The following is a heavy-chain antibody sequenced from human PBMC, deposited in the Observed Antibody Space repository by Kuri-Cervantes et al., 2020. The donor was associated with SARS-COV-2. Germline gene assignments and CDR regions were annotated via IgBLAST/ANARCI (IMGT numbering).Heavy chain of an antibody. CDR1: GGSFSGYY. J-gene: IGHJ3*02. CDR3: ARDGDYGDYGNAFDI. V-gene: IGHV4-34*01. D-gene: IGHD4-17*01. Sequence: GSLRLSCAVYGGSFSGYYWSWIRQPPGKGLEWIGEINHSGSTNYNPSLKSRVTISVDTSKNQFSLKLSSVTAADTAVYYCARDGDYGDYGNAFDIWGQGTMVTVSS. CDR2: INHSGST.